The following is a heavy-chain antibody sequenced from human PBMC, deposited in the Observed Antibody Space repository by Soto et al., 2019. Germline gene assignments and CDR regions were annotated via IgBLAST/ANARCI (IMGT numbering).Heavy chain of an antibody. V-gene: IGHV1-3*01. CDR2: INAGNGNT. Sequence: ASVKVSCKASGYTFTSYAMHWVRQAPGQRLEWMGWINAGNGNTKYSQKFQGRVTITRDTSASTAYMELSSLRSEDTAVYYCAKDPEPRRIYFDYWGQGTQVTVSP. D-gene: IGHD1-26*01. CDR3: AKDPEPRRIYFDY. CDR1: GYTFTSYA. J-gene: IGHJ4*02.